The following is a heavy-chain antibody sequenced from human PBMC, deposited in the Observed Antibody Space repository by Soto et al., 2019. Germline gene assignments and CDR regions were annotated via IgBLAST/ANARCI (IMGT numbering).Heavy chain of an antibody. Sequence: GGTLRLSCAASGFTFSSYEMNWVRQAPGKGLEWVSYISSSGSTIYYADSVKGRFTISRDNAKNSLYLQMNSLRAEDTAVYYCARDGKAPGWLGEHDAFDIWGKGTMVTVSS. J-gene: IGHJ3*02. CDR3: ARDGKAPGWLGEHDAFDI. CDR2: ISSSGSTI. CDR1: GFTFSSYE. V-gene: IGHV3-48*03. D-gene: IGHD3-10*01.